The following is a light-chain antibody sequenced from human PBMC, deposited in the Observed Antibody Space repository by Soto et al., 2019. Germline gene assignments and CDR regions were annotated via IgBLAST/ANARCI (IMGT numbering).Light chain of an antibody. CDR2: KAS. Sequence: DIQMTQSPSTLSASVGDRVTITCRASQSINSWLAWYQQKPGTAPKLLIYKASTLQSGVPSRFSGSGSGTEFTLTISSLQPDDSATYYCQQYNDNWTFGQGTKV. CDR3: QQYNDNWT. J-gene: IGKJ1*01. CDR1: QSINSW. V-gene: IGKV1-5*03.